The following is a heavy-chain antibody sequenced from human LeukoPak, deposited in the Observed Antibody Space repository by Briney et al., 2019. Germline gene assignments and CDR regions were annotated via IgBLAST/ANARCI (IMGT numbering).Heavy chain of an antibody. V-gene: IGHV3-73*01. J-gene: IGHJ6*02. D-gene: IGHD4-17*01. CDR2: IRSKANSYAT. Sequence: PGGSLRLSCAASGFTFSGSAMHWVRQASGKGLEWVGRIRSKANSYATAYAASVKGRFTISRDDSKNTAYLQMNSLKTEDTAVYYCTIQYGDYVSPYYYYYGMDVWGQGTTVTVSS. CDR3: TIQYGDYVSPYYYYYGMDV. CDR1: GFTFSGSA.